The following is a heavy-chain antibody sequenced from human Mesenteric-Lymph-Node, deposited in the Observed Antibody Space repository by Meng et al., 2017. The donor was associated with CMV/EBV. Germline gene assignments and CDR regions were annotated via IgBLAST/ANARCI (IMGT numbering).Heavy chain of an antibody. V-gene: IGHV3-30*02. CDR3: ARARAYDFWSGYLDYYYTLDV. CDR2: IRYDGSNK. D-gene: IGHD3-3*01. CDR1: AFTFSNYD. J-gene: IGHJ6*02. Sequence: GESLKSACAASAFTFSNYDIHWVRQAPGKGLEWVAFIRYDGSNKYYADSVKGRFTISRDNPKNTLYLQMNSLRAEDTAVYYCARARAYDFWSGYLDYYYTLDVWGQGTTVTVSS.